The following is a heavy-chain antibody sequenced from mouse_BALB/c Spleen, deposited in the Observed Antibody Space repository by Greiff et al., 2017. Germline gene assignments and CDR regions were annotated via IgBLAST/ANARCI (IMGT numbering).Heavy chain of an antibody. J-gene: IGHJ3*01. V-gene: IGHV1S127*01. D-gene: IGHD2-4*01. CDR1: GYTFTSYW. CDR2: IDPSDSYT. Sequence: VQLQQPGAELVKPGASVKMSCKASGYTFTSYWMHWVKQRPGQGLEWIGVIDPSDSYTSYNQKFKGKATLTVDTSSSTAYMQLSSLTSEDSAVYYCTRLYDYDGWFAYWGQGTLVTVSA. CDR3: TRLYDYDGWFAY.